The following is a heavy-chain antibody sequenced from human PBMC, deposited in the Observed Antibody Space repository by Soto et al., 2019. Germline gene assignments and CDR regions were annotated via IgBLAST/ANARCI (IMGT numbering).Heavy chain of an antibody. CDR2: FDPEDGET. CDR1: GYTLTELS. D-gene: IGHD6-19*01. V-gene: IGHV1-24*01. CDR3: VTGASSGNIDYFDY. J-gene: IGHJ4*02. Sequence: DSVKVSCKVSGYTLTELSMHWVRQAPGKGLEWMGGFDPEDGETIYAQKFQGRVTMTEDTSTDTAYMELSSLRSEDTAVYYCVTGASSGNIDYFDYWGQXTLVTVSS.